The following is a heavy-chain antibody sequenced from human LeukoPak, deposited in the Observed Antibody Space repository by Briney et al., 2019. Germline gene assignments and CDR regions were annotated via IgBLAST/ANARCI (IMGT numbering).Heavy chain of an antibody. J-gene: IGHJ4*02. CDR3: ARQGIAAADYYFDY. CDR2: INPNSGGT. V-gene: IGHV1-2*02. Sequence: ASVKVSCKASGYTVTGYYMHWVRQAPGQGLEWMGWINPNSGGTNYAQKFQGRVTMTRDTSISTAYMELSRLRSDDTAVYYCARQGIAAADYYFDYWGQGTLVTVSS. D-gene: IGHD6-13*01. CDR1: GYTVTGYY.